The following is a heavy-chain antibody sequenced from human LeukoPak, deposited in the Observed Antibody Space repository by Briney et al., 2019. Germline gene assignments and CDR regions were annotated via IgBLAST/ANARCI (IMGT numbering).Heavy chain of an antibody. Sequence: GGSLRLSCAASGLSFSSFAMSWVRQGPARGLEWVSSIRGNGETFYADSVKGRFTLSSDSSRNTVYFQLNNLRVEDTAIYYCAKDRGRDYFNTLEVWGQGTTVTVSS. D-gene: IGHD2/OR15-2a*01. CDR2: IRGNGET. CDR1: GLSFSSFA. V-gene: IGHV3-23*01. J-gene: IGHJ6*02. CDR3: AKDRGRDYFNTLEV.